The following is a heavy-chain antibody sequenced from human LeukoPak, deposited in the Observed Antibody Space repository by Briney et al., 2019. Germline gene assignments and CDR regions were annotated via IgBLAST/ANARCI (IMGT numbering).Heavy chain of an antibody. D-gene: IGHD4-17*01. V-gene: IGHV4-59*01. CDR3: ARALLRPWFDP. Sequence: PSETLSLTCTVSGGSISSYYWSWIRQPPGKGLEWIGYIYYSGSTNYNPSLKSRVTISVDTSKNQFSLKLSSVTAADTAVYCCARALLRPWFDPWGQGTLVTVSS. CDR2: IYYSGST. CDR1: GGSISSYY. J-gene: IGHJ5*02.